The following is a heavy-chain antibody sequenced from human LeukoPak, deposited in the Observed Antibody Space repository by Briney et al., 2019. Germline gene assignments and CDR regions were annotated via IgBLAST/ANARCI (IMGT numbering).Heavy chain of an antibody. CDR2: INHSGST. D-gene: IGHD6-6*01. Sequence: SETLSLTCAVYSGSFSCYYWSWIRQPPGKGLEWIGEINHSGSTNYNPSLKSRVTISVDTSKNQFSLKLSSVTAADTAVYYYARGCCSSSSVWFDPWGQGTLVTVSS. CDR3: ARGCCSSSSVWFDP. J-gene: IGHJ5*02. V-gene: IGHV4-34*01. CDR1: SGSFSCYY.